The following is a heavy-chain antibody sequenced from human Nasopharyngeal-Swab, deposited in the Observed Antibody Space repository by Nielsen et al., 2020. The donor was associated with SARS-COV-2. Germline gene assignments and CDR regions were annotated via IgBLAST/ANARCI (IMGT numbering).Heavy chain of an antibody. D-gene: IGHD4/OR15-4a*01. J-gene: IGHJ6*02. CDR3: AKDGGLTTFPYYYYYGMDV. CDR2: ISWNSGSI. CDR1: GFTSDDYA. V-gene: IGHV3-9*02. Sequence: GGSLRLSCAASGFTSDDYAMHWVRQAPGKGLEWVSGISWNSGSIGYADSVKGRSTISRDNAKNSLYLQMNSLRAEDTAVYYCAKDGGLTTFPYYYYYGMDVWGQGTTVTVSS.